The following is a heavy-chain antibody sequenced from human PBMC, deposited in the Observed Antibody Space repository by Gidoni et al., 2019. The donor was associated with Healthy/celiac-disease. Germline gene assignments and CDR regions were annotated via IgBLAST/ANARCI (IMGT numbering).Heavy chain of an antibody. D-gene: IGHD5-12*01. CDR3: ARVEWLAGIHFDY. CDR2: INSDGSST. J-gene: IGHJ4*02. Sequence: EVQLVESGGGLVQPGGSLRLCCAAAGFTFSIYWMHWVRQAPGKGLGWVSRINSDGSSTSYADSVKGRFTISRDNAKNTLYLQMNSLRAEDTAVYYCARVEWLAGIHFDYWGQGTLVTVSS. V-gene: IGHV3-74*01. CDR1: GFTFSIYW.